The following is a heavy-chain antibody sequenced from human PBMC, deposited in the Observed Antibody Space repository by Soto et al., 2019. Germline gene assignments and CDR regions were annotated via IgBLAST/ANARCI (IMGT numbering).Heavy chain of an antibody. CDR1: GGSISSGGYS. CDR3: ARVIAAAGIEYYFDY. V-gene: IGHV4-30-2*01. Sequence: SETLSLTCAVSGGSISSGGYSWSWIRQPPGKGLEWIGYIYHSGSTYYNPSLKSRVTISVDRSKNQSSLKLSSVTAADTAVYYCARVIAAAGIEYYFDYWGQGTLVTVSS. D-gene: IGHD6-13*01. CDR2: IYHSGST. J-gene: IGHJ4*02.